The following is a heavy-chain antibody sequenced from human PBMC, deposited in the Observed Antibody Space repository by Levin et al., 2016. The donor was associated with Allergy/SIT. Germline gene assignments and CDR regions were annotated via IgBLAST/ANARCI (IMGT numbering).Heavy chain of an antibody. Sequence: VRQMPGKGLEWMGVIYPGDSDARYSPSFQGQVTISADKSISTAYLQWSSLKASDTAMYYCARRDCTNGVCYGMDVWGQGTTVTVSS. CDR2: IYPGDSDA. CDR3: ARRDCTNGVCYGMDV. J-gene: IGHJ6*02. V-gene: IGHV5-51*01. D-gene: IGHD2-8*01.